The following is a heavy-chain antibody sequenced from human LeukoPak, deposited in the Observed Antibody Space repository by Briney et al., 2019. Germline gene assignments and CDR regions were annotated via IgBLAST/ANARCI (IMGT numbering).Heavy chain of an antibody. J-gene: IGHJ5*02. D-gene: IGHD2-21*02. V-gene: IGHV1-8*01. CDR2: MNPNSGNT. CDR3: ARGMLAVHSGGDCYSRQS. CDR1: GYTFTSYD. Sequence: GASVKVSCKASGYTFTSYDINWVRQATGQGLEWMGWMNPNSGNTGYAQKFQGRVTMTRNTSISTAYMELSSLRSEDTAVYYCARGMLAVHSGGDCYSRQSWGQGTLVTVSS.